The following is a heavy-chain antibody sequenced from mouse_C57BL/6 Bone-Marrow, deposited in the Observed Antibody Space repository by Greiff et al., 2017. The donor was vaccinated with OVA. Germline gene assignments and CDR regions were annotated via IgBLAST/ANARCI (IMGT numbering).Heavy chain of an antibody. CDR1: GFSLTSYG. CDR3: AKNHYYGSSDWYFDV. D-gene: IGHD1-1*01. V-gene: IGHV2-5*01. CDR2: IWRGGST. J-gene: IGHJ1*03. Sequence: VHLVESGPGLVQPSQSLSITCTVSGFSLTSYGVHWVRQSPGKGLEWLGVIWRGGSTDYNAAFMSRLSITKDNSKSQVFFKMNSLQADDTAIYYCAKNHYYGSSDWYFDVWGTGTTVTVSS.